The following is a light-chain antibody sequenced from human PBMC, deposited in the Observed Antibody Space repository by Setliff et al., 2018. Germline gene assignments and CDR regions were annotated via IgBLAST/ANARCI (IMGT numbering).Light chain of an antibody. V-gene: IGLV1-40*01. Sequence: QSVLTQPPSVSGAPGQTVSISCTGSTSGFSVHWYQQLPGAAPKLIIWTNNIRSSGVPDRFSGSKSGTSASLVITGLQPEDEADYYCQSYAGGPGGYVFGGGTKGTVL. CDR3: QSYAGGPGGYV. CDR1: TSGFS. CDR2: TNN. J-gene: IGLJ1*01.